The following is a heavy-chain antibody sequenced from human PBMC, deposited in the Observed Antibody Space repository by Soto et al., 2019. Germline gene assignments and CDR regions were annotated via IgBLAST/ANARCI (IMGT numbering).Heavy chain of an antibody. D-gene: IGHD3-22*01. J-gene: IGHJ4*02. CDR1: GFTFSSYS. V-gene: IGHV3-21*01. CDR3: ARPNSYYESSGYYGY. Sequence: EVQLVESGGGLVKPGGSLRLSCAASGFTFSSYSMNWVRQAPGKGLEWVSSISSSSSYIYYADSVKGRFTISRDNAKKSLYLQMNSLRAEDTAVYYCARPNSYYESSGYYGYWGQGTLVTVSS. CDR2: ISSSSSYI.